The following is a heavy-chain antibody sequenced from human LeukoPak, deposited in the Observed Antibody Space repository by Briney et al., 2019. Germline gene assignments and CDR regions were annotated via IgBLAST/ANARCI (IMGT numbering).Heavy chain of an antibody. CDR1: GGSISSSGFY. J-gene: IGHJ4*02. D-gene: IGHD6-19*01. CDR3: ARTSYVAGANY. Sequence: SETLSLTCTASGGSISSSGFYWGWIRQSPGKGLECIGTIYYTGTTYYNPSLESRVTISVDTSKNQFSLKLSSVTAADTAVYYCARTSYVAGANYWGQGTLVTVSS. V-gene: IGHV4-39*01. CDR2: IYYTGTT.